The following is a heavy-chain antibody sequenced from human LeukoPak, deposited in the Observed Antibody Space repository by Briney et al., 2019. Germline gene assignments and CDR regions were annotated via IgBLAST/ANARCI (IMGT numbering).Heavy chain of an antibody. J-gene: IGHJ5*02. CDR1: GLTFSTYS. CDR3: ARATQPGFDP. Sequence: GGSLRLSCGASGLTFSTYSMNWVRQAPGKGLEWVSYISSDSGARYYADSVKGRFTIFRDNANNSLYLQMNSLRAEDTAVYYCARATQPGFDPWGQGTLVTVSS. CDR2: ISSDSGAR. D-gene: IGHD2-15*01. V-gene: IGHV3-48*01.